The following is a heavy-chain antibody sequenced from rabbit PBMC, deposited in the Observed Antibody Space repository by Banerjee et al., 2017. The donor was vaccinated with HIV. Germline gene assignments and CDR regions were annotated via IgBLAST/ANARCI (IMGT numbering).Heavy chain of an antibody. CDR3: ARGGVASTGYTYAFDP. V-gene: IGHV1S40*01. D-gene: IGHD1-1*01. J-gene: IGHJ2*01. Sequence: QSLEESGGDLVKPEGSLTLTCTASGFSFSNKYVMCWVRQAPGKGLEWIACINSNTGNTVYASWAKGPFTISKTSSTTVTLQMTSLTAADTATYFCARGGVASTGYTYAFDPWGPGTLVTVS. CDR2: INSNTGNT. CDR1: GFSFSNKYV.